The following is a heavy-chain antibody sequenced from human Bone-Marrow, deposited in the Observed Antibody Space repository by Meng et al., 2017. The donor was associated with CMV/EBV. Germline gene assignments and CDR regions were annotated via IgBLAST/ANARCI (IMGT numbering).Heavy chain of an antibody. CDR1: GYTFTSYG. V-gene: IGHV1-2*02. CDR2: ISPNSGGT. J-gene: IGHJ3*02. CDR3: ARVRVTVDAFDI. D-gene: IGHD2-21*02. Sequence: ASSMVICKAAGYTFTSYGISWVRQAPGQGLEWMGWISPNSGGTNYAQKFQGRVTMTRDTSISTAYMELSRLRSDDTAVYYCARVRVTVDAFDIWGQGTMVTV.